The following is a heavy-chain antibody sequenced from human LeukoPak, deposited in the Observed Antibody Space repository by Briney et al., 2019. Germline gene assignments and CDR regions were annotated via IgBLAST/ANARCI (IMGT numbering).Heavy chain of an antibody. J-gene: IGHJ4*02. V-gene: IGHV3-11*01. CDR3: ARDGDTTSEVDY. CDR1: GFTFSNHY. CDR2: ITSSDSGG. Sequence: GGSLRLSCAASGFTFSNHYMSWLRQAPGKGLEWVSYITSSDSGGFYAVSVKGRFTISRDNAKNSLYLQMNSLRVEDTAVYYCARDGDTTSEVDYLGQGTLVTVSS. D-gene: IGHD5-18*01.